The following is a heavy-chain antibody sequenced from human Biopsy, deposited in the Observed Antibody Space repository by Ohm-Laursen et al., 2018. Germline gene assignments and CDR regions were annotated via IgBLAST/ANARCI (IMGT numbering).Heavy chain of an antibody. V-gene: IGHV3-23*01. CDR1: GFTFSNYA. CDR3: ARAGPYYSDF. J-gene: IGHJ4*02. Sequence: SLRLSCAASGFTFSNYAMGWVRQAPGKGLECVSSIGSDARSTLYADSVQGRFTISRDNSKNTLYLQIDNLRAEDTALYYCARAGPYYSDFWGQGILVTVSS. CDR2: IGSDARST.